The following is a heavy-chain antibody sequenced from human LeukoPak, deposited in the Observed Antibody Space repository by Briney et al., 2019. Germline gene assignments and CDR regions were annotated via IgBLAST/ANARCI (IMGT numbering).Heavy chain of an antibody. V-gene: IGHV1-18*01. J-gene: IGHJ4*02. CDR3: ARDLSSGWTTD. CDR2: ISGYNGNT. Sequence: GASVKVSCKASGYIFINYGISWVQQAPGQGLEWMGWISGYNGNTNYAQKLQGRVTMTTDTSTSTAYMELRSLRSDDTAVYYCARDLSSGWTTDWGQGTLVTVSS. CDR1: GYIFINYG. D-gene: IGHD6-19*01.